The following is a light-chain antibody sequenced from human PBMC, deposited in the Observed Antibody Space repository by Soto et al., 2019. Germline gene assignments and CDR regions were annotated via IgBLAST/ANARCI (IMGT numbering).Light chain of an antibody. J-gene: IGKJ2*01. V-gene: IGKV3-20*01. CDR3: QQCDSSLWAYT. Sequence: EIVMTQSPATLSVSPGERVTRSCRSSQSVSSSYLAWYQQKPGQAPRLLIYGASSRATGIPDRFSGSGSATDFTLTISRLEPADSALYYCQQCDSSLWAYTFGQGTKVDIK. CDR2: GAS. CDR1: QSVSSSY.